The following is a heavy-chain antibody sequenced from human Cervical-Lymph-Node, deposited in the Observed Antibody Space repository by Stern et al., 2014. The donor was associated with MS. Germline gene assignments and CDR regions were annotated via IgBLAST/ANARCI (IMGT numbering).Heavy chain of an antibody. CDR2: ISYDGSNK. D-gene: IGHD2-15*01. J-gene: IGHJ6*02. V-gene: IGHV3-30*18. CDR1: GLTFSSYG. CDR3: SKAGAYCSGGSCYLGGYYYGMDV. Sequence: MQLVESGGGVVQPGRSLRLSCAASGLTFSSYGMHWVRQAPGKGLEWVAVISYDGSNKYYADSVKGRFTISRENSKNTLFLQKNRLRGWGPGCDYCSKAGAYCSGGSCYLGGYYYGMDVWGQGTTVTVSS.